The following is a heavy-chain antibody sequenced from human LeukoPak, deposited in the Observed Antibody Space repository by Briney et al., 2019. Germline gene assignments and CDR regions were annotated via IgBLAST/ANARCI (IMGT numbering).Heavy chain of an antibody. V-gene: IGHV1-2*02. D-gene: IGHD3-9*01. Sequence: ASVRVSCKASGYTFTGYYMHWVRQAPGQGLEWMGWINPNSGGTNYAQKFQGRVTMTRDTSISTAYMELSRLRSDDTAVYYCALLYFDWLSKNFDYWGQGTLVTVSS. CDR3: ALLYFDWLSKNFDY. CDR2: INPNSGGT. J-gene: IGHJ4*02. CDR1: GYTFTGYY.